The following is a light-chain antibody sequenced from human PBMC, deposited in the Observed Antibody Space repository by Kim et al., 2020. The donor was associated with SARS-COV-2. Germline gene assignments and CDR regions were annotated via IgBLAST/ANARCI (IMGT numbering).Light chain of an antibody. V-gene: IGLV2-11*01. CDR1: SCNVGAYNY. J-gene: IGLJ1*01. Sequence: PGQSMTNSCTGTSCNVGAYNYVAWYKQHPDKAPKLMSFDVSQRPSGVPDRFSGSKSGNTASLTISGLQAEDEAEYYCCSFAGYSYVFGIGTKVTVL. CDR2: DVS. CDR3: CSFAGYSYV.